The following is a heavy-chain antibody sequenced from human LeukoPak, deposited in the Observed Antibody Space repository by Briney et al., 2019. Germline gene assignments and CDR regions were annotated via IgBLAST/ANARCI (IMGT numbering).Heavy chain of an antibody. CDR3: ARVRLELRVPYFDY. Sequence: ASVKVSCKASGYTFTGYYMHWVRQAPGQGLEWMGWINPNSGGTNYAQKFQGRVTMTRDTSISTAYMELSRLRSDDTAVYYCARVRLELRVPYFDYWGQGTLVTVSS. J-gene: IGHJ4*02. V-gene: IGHV1-2*02. CDR2: INPNSGGT. CDR1: GYTFTGYY. D-gene: IGHD1-7*01.